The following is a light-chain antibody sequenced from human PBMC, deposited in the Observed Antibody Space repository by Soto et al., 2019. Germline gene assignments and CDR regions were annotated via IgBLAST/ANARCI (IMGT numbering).Light chain of an antibody. J-gene: IGKJ5*01. Sequence: IVVTKSPIPLSLSPWKRATLSCRATQRVSSSYLAWYQQKPGKAPRLLIYGASSRDTGIPDRFSGSGSGTDFTLTISRLEPEDFAVYYCQQYGSSPRFGQGTRLDIK. CDR3: QQYGSSPR. V-gene: IGKV3-20*01. CDR2: GAS. CDR1: QRVSSSY.